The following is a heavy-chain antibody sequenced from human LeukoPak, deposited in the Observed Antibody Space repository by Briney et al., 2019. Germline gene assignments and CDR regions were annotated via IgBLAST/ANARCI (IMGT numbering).Heavy chain of an antibody. Sequence: EASVKVSCKASGYTFTSYDINWVRQATGQGLEWMGWMNPNSGNTGYAQKFQGRVTMTRNTSISTAYMELSSLRSEDTAVYYCARTPLRGFGVVITPEGQFDPWGQGTLVTVSS. J-gene: IGHJ5*02. CDR1: GYTFTSYD. D-gene: IGHD3-3*01. CDR2: MNPNSGNT. V-gene: IGHV1-8*01. CDR3: ARTPLRGFGVVITPEGQFDP.